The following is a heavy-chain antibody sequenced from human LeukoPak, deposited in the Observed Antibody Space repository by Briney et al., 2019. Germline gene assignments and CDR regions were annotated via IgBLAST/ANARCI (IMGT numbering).Heavy chain of an antibody. CDR2: IYTSGST. J-gene: IGHJ3*02. CDR3: ARVKEQWLVYIEDAFDI. D-gene: IGHD6-19*01. Sequence: SETLSLSCTVSGGSISSYYWSWIRQPAGKGLEWIGRIYTSGSTNYNPSLKSRVTISVDKSKNQFSLKLSSVTAADTAVYYCARVKEQWLVYIEDAFDIWGKGTTVTVSS. V-gene: IGHV4-4*07. CDR1: GGSISSYY.